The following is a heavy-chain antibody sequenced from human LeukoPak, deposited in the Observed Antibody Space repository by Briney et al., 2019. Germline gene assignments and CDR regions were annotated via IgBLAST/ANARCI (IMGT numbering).Heavy chain of an antibody. CDR2: ISAYNGNT. Sequence: ASVKVSCKASGYTFTSYGISWVRQAPGQGLEWMGWISAYNGNTNYAQKLQGRVTMATDTSTSTAYMELRSLRSDDTAVYYCARDHYYGSGFYYGMDVWGQGTTVTVSS. CDR3: ARDHYYGSGFYYGMDV. J-gene: IGHJ6*02. V-gene: IGHV1-18*01. CDR1: GYTFTSYG. D-gene: IGHD3-10*01.